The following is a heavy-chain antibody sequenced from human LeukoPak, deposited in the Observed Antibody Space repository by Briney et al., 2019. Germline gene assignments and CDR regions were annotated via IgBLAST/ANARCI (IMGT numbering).Heavy chain of an antibody. CDR2: IHTAGDT. D-gene: IGHD2-21*01. J-gene: IGHJ6*02. V-gene: IGHV3-13*01. Sequence: PGGSLRLSCAASGFTISNYDMHWVRQKPGKGLEWVSTIHTAGDTYYPDSVKGRFAISRVNAKNSLSLQVNSLRAGDTAVYYCARGDYYYSGMDVWGQGTTVTVSS. CDR1: GFTISNYD. CDR3: ARGDYYYSGMDV.